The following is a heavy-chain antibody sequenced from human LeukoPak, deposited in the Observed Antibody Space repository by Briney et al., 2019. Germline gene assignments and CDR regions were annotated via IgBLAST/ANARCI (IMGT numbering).Heavy chain of an antibody. D-gene: IGHD5-24*01. J-gene: IGHJ5*02. CDR3: AKGGLRDGYSYAP. Sequence: GGSLRLSCAASGFTFSSSAMSWVRQAPGKGLEWVAAISDTGRLSYCADSVNGRFTISRDNSKNTLSLQMNSLRAADTAVYYCAKGGLRDGYSYAPWGQGTLITVSS. V-gene: IGHV3-23*01. CDR1: GFTFSSSA. CDR2: ISDTGRLS.